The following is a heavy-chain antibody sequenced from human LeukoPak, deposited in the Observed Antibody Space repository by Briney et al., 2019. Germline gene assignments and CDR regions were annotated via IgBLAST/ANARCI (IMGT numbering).Heavy chain of an antibody. CDR3: EKHRGSSTSLNWFDP. J-gene: IGHJ5*02. V-gene: IGHV3-30*02. CDR2: IRYDGSNK. CDR1: GFTFSSYG. D-gene: IGHD2-2*01. Sequence: GGSLRLSCAASGFTFSSYGMHWVRQAPGKGLEWVAFIRYDGSNKYYADSVKGRFTISRDNSKNTLYLQMNSLRAEDTAVYYCEKHRGSSTSLNWFDPWGQGTLVTVSS.